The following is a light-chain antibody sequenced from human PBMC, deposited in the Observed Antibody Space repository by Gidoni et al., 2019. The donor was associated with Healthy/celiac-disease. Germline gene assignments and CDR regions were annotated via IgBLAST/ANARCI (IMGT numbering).Light chain of an antibody. Sequence: QSALTQPASVSGSPGQSITISCTGTSSDVGGYNYVSCYQQHPGKAPKLMIYEVSNRPSGVSNRFSGSKSGNTASLTISGLQAEDEADYYCSSYTSSSYVVFGGGTKLTVL. CDR1: SSDVGGYNY. V-gene: IGLV2-14*01. CDR2: EVS. J-gene: IGLJ2*01. CDR3: SSYTSSSYVV.